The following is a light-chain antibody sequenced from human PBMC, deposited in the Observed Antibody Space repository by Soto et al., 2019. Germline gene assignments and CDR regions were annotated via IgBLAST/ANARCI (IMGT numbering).Light chain of an antibody. Sequence: DIQMTQSPSSLSASAGDSVTITCRASQSISSSLNWYQQKPGKAPRLLIYAASTLQSGVPSGFSGSGSGTDFALTISSLQHENFETYYCQQTFTTPHTFGQGTKVDIK. V-gene: IGKV1-39*01. J-gene: IGKJ2*01. CDR1: QSISSS. CDR2: AAS. CDR3: QQTFTTPHT.